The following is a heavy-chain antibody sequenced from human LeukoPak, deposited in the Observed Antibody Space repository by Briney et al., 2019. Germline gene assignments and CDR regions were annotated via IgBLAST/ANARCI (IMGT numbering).Heavy chain of an antibody. D-gene: IGHD2-2*01. CDR1: GYTFTSYY. J-gene: IGHJ6*02. CDR2: INPNSGGT. CDR3: ARGGNIVGVPAAIIEAYYYYGMDV. Sequence: PQASVKVSCKASGYTFTSYYMHWVRQAPGQGREWMGWINPNSGGTNYAQKFQGRVTMTRDTSISTAYMELSRLRSDDTAVYYCARGGNIVGVPAAIIEAYYYYGMDVWGQGTTVTVSS. V-gene: IGHV1-2*02.